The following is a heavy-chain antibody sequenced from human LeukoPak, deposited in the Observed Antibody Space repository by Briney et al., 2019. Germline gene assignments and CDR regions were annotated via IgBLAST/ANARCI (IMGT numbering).Heavy chain of an antibody. CDR1: GFTFSTAW. J-gene: IGHJ4*02. CDR3: TTAYYDSSGYYNDY. D-gene: IGHD3-22*01. Sequence: GGSLRLSCAASGFTFSTAWMGWVRQAPGKGLEWVGRIKSKTDGGTTDYAAPVKGRFTISRDDSKNTLYLQMNSLKTEDTAVYYCTTAYYDSSGYYNDYWGQGTLVTVSS. V-gene: IGHV3-15*01. CDR2: IKSKTDGGTT.